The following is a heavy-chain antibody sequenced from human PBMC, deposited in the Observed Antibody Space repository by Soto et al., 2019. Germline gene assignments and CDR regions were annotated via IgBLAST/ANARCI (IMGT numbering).Heavy chain of an antibody. CDR1: GFTFSSYA. J-gene: IGHJ6*03. Sequence: GGSLRLSCAASGFTFSSYAMSWVRQAPGKVLEWVSAISGSGGSTYYADSVKGRFTISRDNSKNTLYLQMNSLRAEDTAVYYCAKDKQDPNLGYMDVWGKGTTVTVSS. V-gene: IGHV3-23*01. D-gene: IGHD7-27*01. CDR2: ISGSGGST. CDR3: AKDKQDPNLGYMDV.